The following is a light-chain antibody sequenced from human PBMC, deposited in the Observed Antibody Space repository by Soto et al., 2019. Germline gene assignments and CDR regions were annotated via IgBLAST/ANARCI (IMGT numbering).Light chain of an antibody. Sequence: QSALTQPRSVSGSPGQSVTISCTGTSSDVGGYNYVSWYQQHPGKAPKLMIYDVSKRPSGVPDRFSGSKSGNTASLTISGLQAEDEADYYCCSYVGSDTLVFGGGTKVTVL. J-gene: IGLJ2*01. CDR1: SSDVGGYNY. CDR3: CSYVGSDTLV. V-gene: IGLV2-11*01. CDR2: DVS.